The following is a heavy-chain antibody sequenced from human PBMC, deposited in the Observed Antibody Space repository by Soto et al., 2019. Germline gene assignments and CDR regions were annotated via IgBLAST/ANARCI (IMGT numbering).Heavy chain of an antibody. D-gene: IGHD6-13*01. CDR1: GFTFSSYG. CDR2: ISYDGSNK. CDR3: AKDPDGSSWFGGYYFDY. J-gene: IGHJ4*02. V-gene: IGHV3-30*18. Sequence: AGVSLRLSCAASGFTFSSYGMHWVRQAPGKGLEWVAVISYDGSNKYYADSVKGRFTISRDNSKNTLYLQMNSLRAEDTAVYYCAKDPDGSSWFGGYYFDYWGQGTLVTVSS.